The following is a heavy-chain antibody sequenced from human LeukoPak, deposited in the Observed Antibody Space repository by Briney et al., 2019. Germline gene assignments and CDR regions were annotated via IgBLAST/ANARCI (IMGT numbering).Heavy chain of an antibody. V-gene: IGHV3-30*18. J-gene: IGHJ5*02. CDR1: GFIFSSYG. Sequence: GRSLRLSCAASGFIFSSYGMHWVRQAPGKGLEWVAVISYDGNSKNYADSVKGRFTISRDNSKKTLYLQVNSLRAEDTAVYYCAKGDYYDVLTGRQNWFGPWGQGTLVTVSS. CDR2: ISYDGNSK. CDR3: AKGDYYDVLTGRQNWFGP. D-gene: IGHD3-9*01.